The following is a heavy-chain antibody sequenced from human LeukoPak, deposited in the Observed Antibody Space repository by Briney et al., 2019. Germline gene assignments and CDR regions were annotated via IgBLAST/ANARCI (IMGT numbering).Heavy chain of an antibody. V-gene: IGHV1-69*05. CDR3: ARDGGLEYYYDSSGYSI. CDR2: LISIFGTT. Sequence: SVKVSCQASGYTFTSYDFNWVRQATGQGLEWMGGLISIFGTTNYAQKFQGRVTITTDESTITAYMELSSLRSEETAGYYCARDGGLEYYYDSSGYSIWGQGTLVTVSS. J-gene: IGHJ4*02. D-gene: IGHD3-22*01. CDR1: GYTFTSYD.